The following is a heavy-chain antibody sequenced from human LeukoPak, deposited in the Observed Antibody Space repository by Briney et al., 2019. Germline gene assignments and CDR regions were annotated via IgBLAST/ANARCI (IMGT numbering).Heavy chain of an antibody. J-gene: IGHJ4*02. CDR2: TYYRSKWYN. D-gene: IGHD4-23*01. CDR1: GDSVSSNSAA. CDR3: ARDYGEDYGGNFDY. V-gene: IGHV6-1*01. Sequence: SQTLSLTCAMYGDSVSSNSAAWNWIRHSPSRGLEWLGRTYYRSKWYNDYAVSVKSRITINPDTSKNKFSLQLNSVTPEDTAVYYCARDYGEDYGGNFDYWGQGTLVTVSS.